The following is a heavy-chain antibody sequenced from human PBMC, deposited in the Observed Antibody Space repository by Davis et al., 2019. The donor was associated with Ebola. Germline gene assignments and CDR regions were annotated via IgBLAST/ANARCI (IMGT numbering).Heavy chain of an antibody. CDR3: ARGGSLEWTLYYYYYMDV. CDR2: INPNSGGT. Sequence: ASVKVSCKASGYTFTGYYIHWVRQAPGQGLEWMGWINPNSGGTNYAQKFQGWVSMTRDTSISTAYMELSRLRSDDTAVYYCARGGSLEWTLYYYYYMDVWGKGTTVTVSS. D-gene: IGHD3-3*01. CDR1: GYTFTGYY. V-gene: IGHV1-2*04. J-gene: IGHJ6*03.